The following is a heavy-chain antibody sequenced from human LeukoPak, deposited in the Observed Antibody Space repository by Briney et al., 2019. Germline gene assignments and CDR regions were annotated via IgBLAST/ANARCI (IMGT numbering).Heavy chain of an antibody. J-gene: IGHJ4*02. Sequence: PSETLSLTCAVSGGSISSSNWWSWVRQPPGKGLEWIGEIYHSGSTNYNPSLKSRVTISVDKSKNQFSLKLSSVTAADTAVYYCAGDYGDYGSEDYWGQGTLVTVSS. CDR1: GGSISSSNW. D-gene: IGHD4-17*01. V-gene: IGHV4-4*02. CDR3: AGDYGDYGSEDY. CDR2: IYHSGST.